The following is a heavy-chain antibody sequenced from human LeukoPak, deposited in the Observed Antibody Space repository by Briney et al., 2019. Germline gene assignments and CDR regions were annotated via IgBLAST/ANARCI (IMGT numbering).Heavy chain of an antibody. J-gene: IGHJ4*02. Sequence: SQTLSLTCAISGDSVSSNSAAWNWIRQSPSRGLEWLGRTYYRSKWYNDHAVSVKSRITINPDTSKNQFSLQLNSVTVADTAVYYCARQADGSGYYERYYFDFWGQGTLVTVSS. CDR3: ARQADGSGYYERYYFDF. CDR2: TYYRSKWYN. D-gene: IGHD3-22*01. CDR1: GDSVSSNSAA. V-gene: IGHV6-1*01.